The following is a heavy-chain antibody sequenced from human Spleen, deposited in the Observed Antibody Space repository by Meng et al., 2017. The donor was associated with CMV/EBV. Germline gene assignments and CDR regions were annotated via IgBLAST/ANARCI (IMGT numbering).Heavy chain of an antibody. D-gene: IGHD5-18*01. V-gene: IGHV3-48*04. Sequence: GESLKISCAASGFTFSSYSMNWVRQAPGKGLEWVSYISSSSSTIYYADSVKGRFTISRDNAKNSLYLQMNSLRAEDTAVYYCASSGYSYGYVGRKLQETWGQGTLVTVSS. J-gene: IGHJ4*02. CDR3: ASSGYSYGYVGRKLQET. CDR2: ISSSSSTI. CDR1: GFTFSSYS.